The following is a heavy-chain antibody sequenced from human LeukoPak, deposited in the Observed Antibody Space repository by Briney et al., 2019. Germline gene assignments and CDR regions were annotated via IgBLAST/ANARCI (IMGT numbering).Heavy chain of an antibody. CDR3: ARGGENYYYYMDV. CDR2: INGYNGNT. V-gene: IGHV1-18*01. J-gene: IGHJ6*03. D-gene: IGHD3-10*01. Sequence: GASVTVSCKASGYTFTSYGISWVRQAPGQGLEWVGWINGYNGNTNYAQKVQGRVTMTTDTSTSTAYMELRSLRSDDTAVYYCARGGENYYYYMDVWGKGTTVTVSS. CDR1: GYTFTSYG.